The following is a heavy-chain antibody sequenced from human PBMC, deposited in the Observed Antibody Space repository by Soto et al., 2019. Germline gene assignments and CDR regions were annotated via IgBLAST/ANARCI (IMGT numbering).Heavy chain of an antibody. CDR3: ARDRSYYESSGHPFFDY. CDR2: SSAYNYNT. Sequence: ASVKVSCKASGYTFTSYGISWVRQAPGQGLEWMGWSSAYNYNTHYAQNLQGRVTMTTDTSTSTAYMELRGLRSDDTAVYYCARDRSYYESSGHPFFDYWGQGTQVTVSS. D-gene: IGHD3-22*01. CDR1: GYTFTSYG. V-gene: IGHV1-18*01. J-gene: IGHJ4*02.